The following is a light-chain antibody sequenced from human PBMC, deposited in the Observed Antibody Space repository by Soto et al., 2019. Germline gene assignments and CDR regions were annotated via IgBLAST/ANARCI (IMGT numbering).Light chain of an antibody. CDR3: QQRSNWPRT. Sequence: EIVMTQSPATLSVSRLEIATLSFMASQRVSRNLAWYQQKPGQAPRLLIYDASTRATGIPDRFSGSGSETDFTLTISSLEPEDFAVYYCQQRSNWPRTFGGGTKVDI. V-gene: IGKV3-11*01. J-gene: IGKJ4*02. CDR1: QRVSRN. CDR2: DAS.